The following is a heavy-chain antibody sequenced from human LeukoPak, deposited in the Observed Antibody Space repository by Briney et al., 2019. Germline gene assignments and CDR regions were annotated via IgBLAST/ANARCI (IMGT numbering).Heavy chain of an antibody. CDR2: ISNDGDIK. D-gene: IGHD6-6*01. J-gene: IGHJ3*02. Sequence: PGRSLRLSFAASGFTFTYYAMHWVRQAPGKGGEGGGFISNDGDIKYYSDSVKGRFTISRDKSKKTLYLQMSSLRADDTAVYYCARDVHYTSSKPGWPFDIWGQGTVVTVSS. V-gene: IGHV3-30*15. CDR1: GFTFTYYA. CDR3: ARDVHYTSSKPGWPFDI.